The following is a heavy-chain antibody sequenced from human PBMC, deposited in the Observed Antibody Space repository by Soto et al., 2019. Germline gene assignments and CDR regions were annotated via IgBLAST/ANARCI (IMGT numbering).Heavy chain of an antibody. V-gene: IGHV1-69*02. CDR1: GGTFSSYT. D-gene: IGHD5-18*01. Sequence: GASVKVSCKASGGTFSSYTISWVRQAPGQGLEWMGRIIPILGIANYAQKFQGRVTITADKSTSTAYMELSSLRSEDTAVYYCARRGYSYGYWFDPWGQGTLVTVSS. J-gene: IGHJ5*02. CDR2: IIPILGIA. CDR3: ARRGYSYGYWFDP.